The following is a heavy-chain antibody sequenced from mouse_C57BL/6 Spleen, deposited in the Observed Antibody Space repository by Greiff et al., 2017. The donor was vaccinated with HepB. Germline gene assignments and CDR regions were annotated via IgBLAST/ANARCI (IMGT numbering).Heavy chain of an antibody. CDR3: AREGFDY. Sequence: QVLLQQSGAELVRPGASVKLSCKASGYTFTDYYINWVKQRPGQGLEWIARIYPGSGNTYYNEKFKGKATLTAEKSSSTAYMQLSSLTSEDSAVYFCAREGFDYWGQGTTLTVSS. V-gene: IGHV1-76*01. CDR1: GYTFTDYY. CDR2: IYPGSGNT. J-gene: IGHJ2*01.